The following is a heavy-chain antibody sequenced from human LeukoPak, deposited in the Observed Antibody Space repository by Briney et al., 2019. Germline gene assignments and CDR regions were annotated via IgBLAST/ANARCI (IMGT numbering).Heavy chain of an antibody. Sequence: SETLSLTCTVSGVSISSYYWSWIRQPPGKGLEWIGYIYYSGSTNYNPSLKSRVTISVDTSKNQFSLKLSSVTAADTAVYYCAREDSSGYHDAFDIWGQGTMVTVSS. CDR1: GVSISSYY. CDR2: IYYSGST. J-gene: IGHJ3*02. V-gene: IGHV4-59*01. CDR3: AREDSSGYHDAFDI. D-gene: IGHD3-22*01.